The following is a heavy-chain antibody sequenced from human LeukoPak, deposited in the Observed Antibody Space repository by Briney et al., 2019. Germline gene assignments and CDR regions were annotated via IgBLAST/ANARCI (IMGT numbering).Heavy chain of an antibody. V-gene: IGHV1-2*02. CDR1: GYTFTGYY. CDR2: INPNSGGT. CDR3: ARVWFDSSGYYYFDY. D-gene: IGHD3-22*01. Sequence: GASVTVSCKASGYTFTGYYMHWVRQAPGQGLEWMGWINPNSGGTNYAQKFQGRVTMTRDTSISTAYMELSRLRSDDTAVYYCARVWFDSSGYYYFDYWGQGTLVTVSS. J-gene: IGHJ4*02.